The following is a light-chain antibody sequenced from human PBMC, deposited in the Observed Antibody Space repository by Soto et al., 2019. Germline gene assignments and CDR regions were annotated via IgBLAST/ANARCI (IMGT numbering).Light chain of an antibody. V-gene: IGKV3-15*01. CDR1: QSCRSN. CDR3: RQYNDWPLT. J-gene: IGKJ1*01. Sequence: EIVVTQSPVTLSVSPGERVTLSCRASQSCRSNLAWYPQTLGQAPSLLIYGAFTRETGIPATVSCTGAGTECTRTISSLQSEDFELDDCRQYNDWPLTFGQGTKVDIK. CDR2: GAF.